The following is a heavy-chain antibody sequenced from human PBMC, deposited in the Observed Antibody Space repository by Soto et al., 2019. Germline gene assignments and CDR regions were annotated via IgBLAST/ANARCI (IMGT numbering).Heavy chain of an antibody. V-gene: IGHV3-15*07. Sequence: PGGSLRLSCAASGFTFSNAWMNWVRQAPGKGLEWVGRIKSKTDGGTTDYAAPVKGRFTISRDDSKNTLYLQMNSLKTEDTAVYYCTTATFYYDSSGYYASFDYWGQGTLVTVSS. CDR3: TTATFYYDSSGYYASFDY. CDR2: IKSKTDGGTT. CDR1: GFTFSNAW. D-gene: IGHD3-22*01. J-gene: IGHJ4*02.